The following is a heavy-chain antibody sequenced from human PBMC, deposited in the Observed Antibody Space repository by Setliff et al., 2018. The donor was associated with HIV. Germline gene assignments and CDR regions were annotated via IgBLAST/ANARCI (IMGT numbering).Heavy chain of an antibody. CDR3: AKPLTQWGVSPYHYAVDV. Sequence: GGSLRLSCAASGFTFSSYAMSWVRQTPEKGLEWVSIITSGGSTYYADSVKGRFTISRDNAKNSLYLQMNSLRVEDTAVYYCAKPLTQWGVSPYHYAVDVWGQGTTVTVSS. V-gene: IGHV3-23*01. CDR2: ITSGGST. J-gene: IGHJ6*02. CDR1: GFTFSSYA. D-gene: IGHD1-26*01.